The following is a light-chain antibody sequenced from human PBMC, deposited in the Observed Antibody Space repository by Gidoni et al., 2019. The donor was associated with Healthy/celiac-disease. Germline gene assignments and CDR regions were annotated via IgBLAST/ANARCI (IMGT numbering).Light chain of an antibody. CDR3: QQYGSSPLT. V-gene: IGKV3-20*01. Sequence: EIVLTPSPGTLSLSPGERATLSCRASHSVSISYLAWYQQKPGQAPRLLISGASSRATGIPDRFSGSGSGTDFTLTISRLEPEDFAVYYCQQYGSSPLTFGGGTKVEIK. CDR1: HSVSISY. CDR2: GAS. J-gene: IGKJ4*01.